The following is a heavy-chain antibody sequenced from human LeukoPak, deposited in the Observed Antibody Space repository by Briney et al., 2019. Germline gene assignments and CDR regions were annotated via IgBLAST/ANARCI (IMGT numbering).Heavy chain of an antibody. CDR2: ISARSSVT. D-gene: IGHD3-22*01. CDR3: ARGECYLDGSGYYRFEH. V-gene: IGHV3-48*02. CDR1: GFTSSSYS. Sequence: GGSLRLSCAASGFTSSSYSMNWVRQAPGKGLEWVSYISARSSVTHYADPVKGRFTISRDNAKNVMYLEMNTLRDEDTAMYYCARGECYLDGSGYYRFEHWGQGTLVTVSS. J-gene: IGHJ4*02.